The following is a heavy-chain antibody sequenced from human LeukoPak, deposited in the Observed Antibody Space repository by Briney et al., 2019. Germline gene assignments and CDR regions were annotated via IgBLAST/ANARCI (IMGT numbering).Heavy chain of an antibody. Sequence: GGSLRLSCAASGFTFSDYYMSWIRQAPGKGLEWVSYISGSTSHTNYIDSVKGRFTISRDNAKNSLYLQMNSLRAEDTAVYYCAREGTGIFDDAFDIWGQGTMVTVSS. CDR3: AREGTGIFDDAFDI. J-gene: IGHJ3*02. CDR1: GFTFSDYY. CDR2: ISGSTSHT. V-gene: IGHV3-11*05. D-gene: IGHD1-1*01.